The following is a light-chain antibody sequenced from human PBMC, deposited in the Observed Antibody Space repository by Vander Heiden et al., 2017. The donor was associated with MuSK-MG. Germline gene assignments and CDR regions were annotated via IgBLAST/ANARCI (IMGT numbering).Light chain of an antibody. V-gene: IGKV1-39*01. Sequence: DLQPTPSPSALSASVGDRVTITCRASQTISRYLNWYQQEPGKAPKLLIYAASSLQSGVPSRFSGGASGTDFTLTISSLQPEDSATFYCQQTYSVPYTFGQGTKLQIK. CDR1: QTISRY. CDR2: AAS. CDR3: QQTYSVPYT. J-gene: IGKJ2*01.